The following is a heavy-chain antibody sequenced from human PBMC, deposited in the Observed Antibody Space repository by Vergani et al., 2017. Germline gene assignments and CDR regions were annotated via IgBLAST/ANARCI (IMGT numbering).Heavy chain of an antibody. Sequence: QVKLVESGGGEVQPGRSLRLSCSAAGLPFSDYGVHWVRKAPGKGLEWVSVISYDGNKKNYAESVKGRFTISRANSKNTLDLEMNALRAEDTAVYYCARYFLTRVTTLDYYYMGVWGKGTTVTVSS. J-gene: IGHJ6*03. CDR1: GLPFSDYG. CDR2: ISYDGNKK. CDR3: ARYFLTRVTTLDYYYMGV. D-gene: IGHD1-1*01. V-gene: IGHV3-30*03.